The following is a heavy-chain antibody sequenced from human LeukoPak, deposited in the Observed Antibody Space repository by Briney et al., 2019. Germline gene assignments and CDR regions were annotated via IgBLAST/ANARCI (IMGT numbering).Heavy chain of an antibody. CDR3: ARERIAVAGMRYYFDY. V-gene: IGHV4-59*01. J-gene: IGHJ4*02. D-gene: IGHD6-19*01. CDR1: GGSISSYY. Sequence: SETLSLTCTVSGGSISSYYWSWIRQPPGKGLEWIGYIYYSGSTNYNPSLKSRVTISVDTSKNQFPLKLSSVTASDTAVYYCARERIAVAGMRYYFDYWGQGTLVTVSS. CDR2: IYYSGST.